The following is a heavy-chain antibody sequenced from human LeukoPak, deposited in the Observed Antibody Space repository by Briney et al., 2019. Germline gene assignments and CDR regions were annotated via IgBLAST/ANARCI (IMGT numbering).Heavy chain of an antibody. CDR2: IGAYNGHT. J-gene: IGHJ4*02. Sequence: ASVKVSCKASGYTFTSYGISWVRQAPGQGLEWMGWIGAYNGHTNYAQKLQGRVTMTTDTSTSTAYMELRSLRSDDTAVYYCAKGHSSGWYDYWGQGTLVTVSS. D-gene: IGHD6-19*01. CDR1: GYTFTSYG. V-gene: IGHV1-18*01. CDR3: AKGHSSGWYDY.